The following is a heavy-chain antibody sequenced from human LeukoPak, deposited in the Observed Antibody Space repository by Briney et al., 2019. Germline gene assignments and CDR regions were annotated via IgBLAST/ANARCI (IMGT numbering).Heavy chain of an antibody. D-gene: IGHD6-13*01. CDR3: ARGRIAAAGTPYADY. V-gene: IGHV3-21*01. J-gene: IGHJ4*02. CDR1: GFTFSSYS. CDR2: LSSSSSYI. Sequence: GGSLRLSCAASGFTFSSYSMNWVRQAPGKGLEWVSSLSSSSSYIYYADSVKGRFTISRDNAKNSLYLQMNSLRAEDTAVYYCARGRIAAAGTPYADYWGQGTLVTVSS.